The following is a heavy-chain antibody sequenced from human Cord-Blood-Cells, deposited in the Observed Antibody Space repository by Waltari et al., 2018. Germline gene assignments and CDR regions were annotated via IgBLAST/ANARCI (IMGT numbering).Heavy chain of an antibody. CDR1: WDRLSSNSAA. CDR3: ARGKRYFDY. CDR2: TYYRSKWYN. J-gene: IGHJ4*02. Sequence: QVQLQQSGPGLLMPSPTPPLTCANSWDRLSSNSAAWNWIRQSPSRGLEWLGRTYYRSKWYNDYAVSVKSRITINPDTSKNQFSLQLNSVTPEDTAVYYCARGKRYFDYWGQGTLVTVSS. V-gene: IGHV6-1*01.